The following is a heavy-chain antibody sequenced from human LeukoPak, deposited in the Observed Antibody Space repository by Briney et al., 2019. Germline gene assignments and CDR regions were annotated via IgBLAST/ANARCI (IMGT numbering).Heavy chain of an antibody. D-gene: IGHD3-10*01. Sequence: PGGSLRLSCAASGFTFSSYGMSWVRQAPGKGLEWVSAISGSGGSTYYADSVKGRFTISRDNAKNSLYLQMNSLRAEDTAVYYCARDSGFSWFDPWGQGTLVTVSS. CDR3: ARDSGFSWFDP. J-gene: IGHJ5*02. V-gene: IGHV3-23*01. CDR1: GFTFSSYG. CDR2: ISGSGGST.